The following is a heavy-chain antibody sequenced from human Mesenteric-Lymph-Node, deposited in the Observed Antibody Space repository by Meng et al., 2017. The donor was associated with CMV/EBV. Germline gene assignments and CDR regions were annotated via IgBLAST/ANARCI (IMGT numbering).Heavy chain of an antibody. CDR3: ARGVRAMVRGVIAALHLNWFDP. J-gene: IGHJ5*02. V-gene: IGHV4-34*01. Sequence: CYDGSSVHQTQGKGLEWIGEINHSGSTNYNPSLKSRVTISVDTSKNQFSLKLSSVTAADTAVYYCARGVRAMVRGVIAALHLNWFDPWGQGTLVTVSS. CDR2: INHSGST. CDR1: CYD. D-gene: IGHD3-10*01.